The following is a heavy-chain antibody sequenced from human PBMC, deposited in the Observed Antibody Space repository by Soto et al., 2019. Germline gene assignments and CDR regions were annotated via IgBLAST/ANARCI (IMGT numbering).Heavy chain of an antibody. V-gene: IGHV3-30*18. J-gene: IGHJ4*02. D-gene: IGHD3-22*01. CDR3: AKDQSPGITMIVPPTPVFDY. CDR2: ISYDGSNK. Sequence: LRLSCAASGFTFSSYGMHWVRQAPGKGVEWVAVISYDGSNKYYADSVKGRFTISRDNSKNTLYLQMNSLRAEDTAVYYCAKDQSPGITMIVPPTPVFDYWGQGTLVTVSS. CDR1: GFTFSSYG.